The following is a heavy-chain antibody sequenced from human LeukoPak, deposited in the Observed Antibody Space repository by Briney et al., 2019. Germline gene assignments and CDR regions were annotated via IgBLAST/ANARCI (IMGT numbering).Heavy chain of an antibody. D-gene: IGHD3-3*01. CDR2: ISGSGGST. V-gene: IGHV3-23*01. J-gene: IGHJ4*02. Sequence: GGSLRLSCAASGFTFSSYAMSWVRQAPGKGLEWVSAISGSGGSTYYADSVKGRFTISRDNSENTLYLQMNSLRAEDTAVYYCAKEYYDFWSGYPHDYWGQGTLVTVSS. CDR3: AKEYYDFWSGYPHDY. CDR1: GFTFSSYA.